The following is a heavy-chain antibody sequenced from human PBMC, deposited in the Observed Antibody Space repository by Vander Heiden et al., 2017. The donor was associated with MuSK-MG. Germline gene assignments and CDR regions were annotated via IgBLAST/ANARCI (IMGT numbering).Heavy chain of an antibody. D-gene: IGHD2-2*01. V-gene: IGHV3-23*01. CDR1: GFTFKSYA. CDR3: AKDLSYAFDY. J-gene: IGHJ4*02. CDR2: LSGSGGST. Sequence: EVQLLESGGGLVQPGGSLRLSCAASGFTFKSYAMSWVRQAPGKGLEWVSALSGSGGSTYYADSVKGRFTISRDNSKNTLYLQMNILRAEDTAIYYCAKDLSYAFDYWGQGTLVTVSS.